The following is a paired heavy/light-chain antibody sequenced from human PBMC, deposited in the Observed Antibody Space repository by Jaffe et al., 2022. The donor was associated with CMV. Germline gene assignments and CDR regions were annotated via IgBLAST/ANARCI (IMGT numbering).Light chain of an antibody. Sequence: SSELTQDPVVSVALGQTVKITCHGDILRASYANWYQQKPGQAPVLVIYGKDNRPAGIPDRFSGSYLGNTASLTITGAQAEDEADYYCNSRDRGVYRLVFGGGTKLTVL. CDR2: GKD. CDR1: ILRASY. J-gene: IGLJ3*02. V-gene: IGLV3-19*01. CDR3: NSRDRGVYRLV.
Heavy chain of an antibody. D-gene: IGHD5-12*01. V-gene: IGHV3-23*01. CDR3: AKDGYNLGDYFDY. CDR1: GFSFHASS. J-gene: IGHJ4*02. Sequence: EVQLLESGGGLVQPGGSLRLSCAASGFSFHASSMSWVRQAPGKGLEWVSGISVTGDTTYYADSVKGRFTISRDNSMDTLYLQMNSLGAEDTALYYCAKDGYNLGDYFDYWGQGALVTVSS. CDR2: ISVTGDTT.